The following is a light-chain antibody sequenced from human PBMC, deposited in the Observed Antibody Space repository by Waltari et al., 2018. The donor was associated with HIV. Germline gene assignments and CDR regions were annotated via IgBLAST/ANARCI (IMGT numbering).Light chain of an antibody. CDR2: KDT. Sequence: SYELTQPPSVSVSPGQTARITCSGDALQKQYAYWYQQRPGKAPVLVIYKDTERPSGIPERFSGSSSGTTATLTIIGVQAQDEADYHCQSADSNASLWVFGGGTKLTVL. V-gene: IGLV3-25*03. J-gene: IGLJ3*02. CDR1: ALQKQY. CDR3: QSADSNASLWV.